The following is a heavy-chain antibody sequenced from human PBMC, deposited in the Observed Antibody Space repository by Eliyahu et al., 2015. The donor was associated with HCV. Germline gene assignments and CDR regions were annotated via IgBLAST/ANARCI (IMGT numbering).Heavy chain of an antibody. V-gene: IGHV1-69*01. D-gene: IGHD6-13*01. CDR2: IIPXFGTT. J-gene: IGHJ3*02. Sequence: QVQLVQSGAEVKKPGSSVKVSCKASGGPXSRYSISWXRQVPGQGLEWMGGIIPXFGTTNYAQKFQGRVTITADDSTSTAYMELSSLKSEDTAVYYCARGGSSSWLRVGAFDIWGQGTMVTVSS. CDR1: GGPXSRYS. CDR3: ARGGSSSWLRVGAFDI.